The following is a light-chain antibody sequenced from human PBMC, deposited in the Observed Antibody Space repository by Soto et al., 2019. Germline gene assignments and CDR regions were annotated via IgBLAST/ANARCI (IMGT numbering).Light chain of an antibody. Sequence: DIQMTQSPSSVSASVGDRVTITCRASQGISSWLGWYQQKPGKAPNLLIHTASSLQSGVSSRFSGSGSGTDFTLTISSLQPEDFATYYCQQANIFPLTFGGGTKVEIK. CDR2: TAS. CDR1: QGISSW. J-gene: IGKJ4*01. V-gene: IGKV1-12*01. CDR3: QQANIFPLT.